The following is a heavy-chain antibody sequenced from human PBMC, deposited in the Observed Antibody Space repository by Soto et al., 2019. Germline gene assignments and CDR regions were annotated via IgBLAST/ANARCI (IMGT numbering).Heavy chain of an antibody. D-gene: IGHD2-21*02. CDR2: IWYDGSNK. CDR3: SRGPPAGDYYYYYYGMDV. V-gene: IGHV3-33*01. CDR1: GFTFSSYG. Sequence: GGSRRLSCAASGFTFSSYGMHWVRQAPGKGLEWVAVIWYDGSNKYYADSVKGRFTISRDNSKNTLYLQMNSLRAEDTAVYYCSRGPPAGDYYYYYYGMDVWGQGTTVTVPS. J-gene: IGHJ6*02.